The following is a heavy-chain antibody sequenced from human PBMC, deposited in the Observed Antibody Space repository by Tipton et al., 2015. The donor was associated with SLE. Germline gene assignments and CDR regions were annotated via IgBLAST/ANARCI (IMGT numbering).Heavy chain of an antibody. Sequence: SLRLSCAASGFTFSNYSMHWVRQAPGKGLEWVAVIWYDGSNKYYADSVKGRFTISRDNSKNTLYLQMNSLRAEDTAVYYCAREFYSNSLGAFDIWGQGTMVTVSS. CDR1: GFTFSNYS. D-gene: IGHD4-11*01. CDR2: IWYDGSNK. V-gene: IGHV3-33*08. J-gene: IGHJ3*02. CDR3: AREFYSNSLGAFDI.